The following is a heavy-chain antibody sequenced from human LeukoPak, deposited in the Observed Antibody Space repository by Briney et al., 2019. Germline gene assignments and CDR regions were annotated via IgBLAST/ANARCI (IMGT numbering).Heavy chain of an antibody. CDR3: ARGGCSSTSCYADYYYYYGMDV. J-gene: IGHJ6*02. CDR2: IYTSGST. V-gene: IGHV4-4*09. CDR1: GGSISSYY. D-gene: IGHD2-2*01. Sequence: SETLSLTCTVSGGSISSYYWSWIRQPPGKGLEWIGYIYTSGSTNYNPSLKSRVTMSVDTSKNQFSLKLSSVTAADTAVYYCARGGCSSTSCYADYYYYYGMDVWGQGTTVTVSS.